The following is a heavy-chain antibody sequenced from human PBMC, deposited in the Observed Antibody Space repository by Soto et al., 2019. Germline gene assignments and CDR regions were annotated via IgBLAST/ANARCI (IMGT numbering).Heavy chain of an antibody. J-gene: IGHJ4*02. CDR3: AKDRRAGGNYGFYSDF. D-gene: IGHD1-7*01. Sequence: VGSLRLSCAASGFTFSSYGMTWVRQAPGKGLEWVSFSSATGAGTYYADSVKGRFTISRDNSKNTLYLQMTSLRADDTAVYYCAKDRRAGGNYGFYSDFWGQGALVTVS. CDR2: SSATGAGT. CDR1: GFTFSSYG. V-gene: IGHV3-23*01.